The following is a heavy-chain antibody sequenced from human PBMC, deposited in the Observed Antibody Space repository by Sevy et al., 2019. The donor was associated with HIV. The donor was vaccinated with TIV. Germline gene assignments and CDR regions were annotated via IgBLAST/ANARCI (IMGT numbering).Heavy chain of an antibody. CDR3: PRDVTWGRKVVAFDT. CDR2: IIPISGTP. D-gene: IGHD2-15*01. J-gene: IGHJ4*02. V-gene: IGHV1-69*05. Sequence: ASVKVSCTASGGPFSSYALSWVRQAPGQGLDWVGGIIPISGTPNYAQKFQGRLTITTDDSTSTSYMELSNLRSEDTAVYFCPRDVTWGRKVVAFDTWGPGTLVTVSS. CDR1: GGPFSSYA.